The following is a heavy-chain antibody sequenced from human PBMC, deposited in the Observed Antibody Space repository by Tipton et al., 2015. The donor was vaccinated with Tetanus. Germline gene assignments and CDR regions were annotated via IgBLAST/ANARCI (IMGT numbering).Heavy chain of an antibody. J-gene: IGHJ5*02. CDR3: ARLDYAASGYIIRFGP. Sequence: TLSLTCSVSGGSISSGDYFWSWIRQHPGKGLEWIGHIYFSGSAFYNPSLRNRLSMSVDTSKNNFSLRLSSVTAADSAVYYCARLDYAASGYIIRFGPWGQGTLVTVSS. D-gene: IGHD4/OR15-4a*01. V-gene: IGHV4-31*03. CDR1: GGSISSGDYF. CDR2: IYFSGSA.